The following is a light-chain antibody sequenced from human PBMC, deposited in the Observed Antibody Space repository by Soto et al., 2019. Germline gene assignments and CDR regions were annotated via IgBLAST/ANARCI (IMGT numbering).Light chain of an antibody. CDR1: QSVSTS. CDR3: QVRDVWPT. CDR2: DAS. V-gene: IGKV3-11*01. J-gene: IGKJ1*01. Sequence: IVSTQSPATLSLSPGERAALSCRASQSVSTSLAWYQHKPGQAPRLIIYDASKRAPGIPARFSGSGSGTDFTLTISSPEPEDFAVYYCQVRDVWPTFGQGTKV.